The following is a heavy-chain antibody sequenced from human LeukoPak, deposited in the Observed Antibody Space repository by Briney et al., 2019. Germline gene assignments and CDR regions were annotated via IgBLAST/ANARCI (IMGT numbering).Heavy chain of an antibody. D-gene: IGHD6-19*01. CDR2: TRNKANSYTT. CDR1: GFTFSSYA. Sequence: GGSLRLSCAASGFTFSSYAMSWVRQAPGKGLEWVGRTRNKANSYTTEYAASVKGRFTISRDDSKNSLYLQMNSLKTEDTAVYYCARGDSSGWYAFDYWGQGTLVTVSS. J-gene: IGHJ4*02. CDR3: ARGDSSGWYAFDY. V-gene: IGHV3-72*01.